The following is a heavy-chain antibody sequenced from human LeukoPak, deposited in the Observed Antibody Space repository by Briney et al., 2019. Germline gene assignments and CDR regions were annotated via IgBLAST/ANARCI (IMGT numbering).Heavy chain of an antibody. D-gene: IGHD6-19*01. Sequence: GGSLRLSCAASGFSFDDYTMHWVRQAPGKGPEWVSLIIWDGSSTYYKDSVKGRFTISRDNSKNSLYLQMNSLRTEDTALYFCTRGLGGLARQFDSWGQGTLVTVSS. CDR3: TRGLGGLARQFDS. V-gene: IGHV3-43*01. J-gene: IGHJ4*02. CDR1: GFSFDDYT. CDR2: IIWDGSST.